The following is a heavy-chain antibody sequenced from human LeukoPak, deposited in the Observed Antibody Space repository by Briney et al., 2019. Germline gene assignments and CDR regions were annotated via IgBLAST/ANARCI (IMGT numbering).Heavy chain of an antibody. CDR1: GGSISXYY. CDR3: ARARAAYYYGSGSHGDAFDI. Sequence: SEXXSLTCTVSGGSISXYYWSWXRXXPGKXLEXIGXIYYSGSTNYNPSLKSRVTISVDTSKNQFSLKLSSVTAADTAVYYCARARAAYYYGSGSHGDAFDIWGQGTMVTVSS. V-gene: IGHV4-59*01. CDR2: IYYSGST. J-gene: IGHJ3*02. D-gene: IGHD3-10*01.